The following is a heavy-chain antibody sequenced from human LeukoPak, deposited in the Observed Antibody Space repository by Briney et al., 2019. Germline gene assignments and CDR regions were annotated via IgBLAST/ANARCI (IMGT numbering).Heavy chain of an antibody. CDR1: GGSISSYY. CDR3: ARGRAYYDGTGYGY. J-gene: IGHJ4*02. Sequence: PSETLSLTCTVSGGSISSYYWSWIRQPPGKGLEWIGYIYYSGNTNYNPSLNSRVTISVDTSKNQFSLKLSSVTAADTAVYYCARGRAYYDGTGYGYWGQGTLVTVSS. V-gene: IGHV4-59*01. D-gene: IGHD3-22*01. CDR2: IYYSGNT.